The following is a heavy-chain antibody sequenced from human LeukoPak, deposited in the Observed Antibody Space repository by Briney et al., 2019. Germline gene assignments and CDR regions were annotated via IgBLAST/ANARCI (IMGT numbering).Heavy chain of an antibody. Sequence: GASVKGSCKASGYTFTSYYMHWVRQAPGQGLEWMGLINPTGGSTGYAQKFQGRVTMTRDMSTSTDYMELSSLRSEDTAVYYCARASYITMIVVSPYYYMDVWGKGTTVTISS. CDR1: GYTFTSYY. J-gene: IGHJ6*03. D-gene: IGHD3-22*01. CDR2: INPTGGST. CDR3: ARASYITMIVVSPYYYMDV. V-gene: IGHV1-46*01.